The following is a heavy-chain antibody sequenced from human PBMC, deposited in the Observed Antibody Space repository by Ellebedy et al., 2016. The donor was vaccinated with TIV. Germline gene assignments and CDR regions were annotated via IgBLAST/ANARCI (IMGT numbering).Heavy chain of an antibody. D-gene: IGHD3-10*01. CDR2: IKQDGSEK. V-gene: IGHV3-7*01. J-gene: IGHJ3*02. CDR1: GFTFSSYW. CDR3: AGLWFGEGAFDI. Sequence: GESLKISCAASGFTFSSYWMSWVRQAPGKGLEWVANIKQDGSEKYYVDLVKGRFTISRDNAKNSLYLQMNSLRAEDTAVYYCAGLWFGEGAFDIWGQGTMVTVSS.